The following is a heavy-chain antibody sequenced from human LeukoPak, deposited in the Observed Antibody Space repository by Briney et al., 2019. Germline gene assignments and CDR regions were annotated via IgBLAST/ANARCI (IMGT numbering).Heavy chain of an antibody. Sequence: GGSLRLSCAASGFAFSSYVMSWVRQAPGEGLEWVSGVSGPGGSTYYADSVKGRFTISRDNSKDTLYLQMNSLRAEDTAVYYCAKGRRYGDYDVWGRGTTVIVSS. D-gene: IGHD4-17*01. CDR2: VSGPGGST. V-gene: IGHV3-23*01. CDR1: GFAFSSYV. J-gene: IGHJ6*02. CDR3: AKGRRYGDYDV.